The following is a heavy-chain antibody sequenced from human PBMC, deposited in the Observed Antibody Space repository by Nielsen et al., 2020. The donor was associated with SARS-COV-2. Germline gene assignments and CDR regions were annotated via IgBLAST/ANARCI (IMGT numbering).Heavy chain of an antibody. Sequence: GGSLRLSCAASGFTFWTYAMNWVRQAPGKGLEWVSSISSSSSYIYYADSVKGRFTISRDNAKNSLYLQMNSLRAEDTAVYYCARDFKYSSGWSDPWFDPWGQGTLVTVSS. D-gene: IGHD6-19*01. CDR1: GFTFWTYA. CDR2: ISSSSSYI. V-gene: IGHV3-21*01. CDR3: ARDFKYSSGWSDPWFDP. J-gene: IGHJ5*02.